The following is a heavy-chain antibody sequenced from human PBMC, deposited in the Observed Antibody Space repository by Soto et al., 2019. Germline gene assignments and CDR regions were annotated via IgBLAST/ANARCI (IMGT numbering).Heavy chain of an antibody. Sequence: GASVKVSCKASGGTFSSYAISWVRQAPGQGLEWMGGIIPIFGTANYAQKFQGRVTITADESTSTAYMELSSLRSEDTAVYYCARAPGYGCSGGSCYSFPIRYYYGMDVCGQRTTVTVSS. CDR2: IIPIFGTA. CDR3: ARAPGYGCSGGSCYSFPIRYYYGMDV. D-gene: IGHD2-15*01. CDR1: GGTFSSYA. J-gene: IGHJ6*02. V-gene: IGHV1-69*13.